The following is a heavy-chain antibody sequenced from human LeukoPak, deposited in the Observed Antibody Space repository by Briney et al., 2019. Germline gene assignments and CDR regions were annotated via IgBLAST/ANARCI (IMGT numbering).Heavy chain of an antibody. J-gene: IGHJ4*02. V-gene: IGHV1-46*01. CDR3: ARDSFPPSAPRKCDY. CDR1: GCTFTSYY. Sequence: ASVKVSCKASGCTFTSYYMHWVRQAPGQGLEWMGIINPSGGSTSYAQKFQGRVTMTRDMSTSTVYMELSSLRSEDTAVYYCARDSFPPSAPRKCDYWGQGTLVTVSS. CDR2: INPSGGST.